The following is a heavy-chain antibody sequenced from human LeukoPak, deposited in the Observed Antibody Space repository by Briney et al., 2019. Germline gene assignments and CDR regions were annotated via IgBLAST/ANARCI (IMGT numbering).Heavy chain of an antibody. D-gene: IGHD5-12*01. CDR1: GGSFSGYY. J-gene: IGHJ4*02. CDR3: ARGKWLRSPFDY. V-gene: IGHV3-7*01. Sequence: PSETLSLTCAVYGGSFSGYYWSWIRQAPGKGLEWVANIKQDGSEKYYVDSVKGRFTISRDNAKNSLYLQMNSLRAEDTAVYYCARGKWLRSPFDYWGQGTLVTVSS. CDR2: IKQDGSEK.